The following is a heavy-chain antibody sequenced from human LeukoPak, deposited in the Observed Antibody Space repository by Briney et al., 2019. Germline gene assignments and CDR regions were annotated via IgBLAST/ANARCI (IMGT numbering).Heavy chain of an antibody. Sequence: RGSLRLSCAPSGFTFTNYAMSWVRQAPGEGRGWVSAINALGDNTYHADSVKGRFSISRENSQNTQYLKMNSLRAEDTAIYYCAKAYHYGAGSSFDYWGQGILVTVSS. J-gene: IGHJ4*02. CDR2: INALGDNT. CDR1: GFTFTNYA. V-gene: IGHV3-23*01. D-gene: IGHD3-10*01. CDR3: AKAYHYGAGSSFDY.